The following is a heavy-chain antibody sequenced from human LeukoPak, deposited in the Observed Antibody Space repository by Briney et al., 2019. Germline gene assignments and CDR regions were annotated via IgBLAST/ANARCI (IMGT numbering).Heavy chain of an antibody. CDR2: ISWDGGST. J-gene: IGHJ4*02. CDR1: GFTFDDYA. Sequence: GGSLRLSCAASGFTFDDYAMHWVRQAPGKGLERVSLISWDGGSTYYADSVKGRFTISRDNSKNTLYLQMNSLRAEDTAVYYCAKGKGQNWDPFDYWGQGTLVTVSS. D-gene: IGHD7-27*01. V-gene: IGHV3-43D*03. CDR3: AKGKGQNWDPFDY.